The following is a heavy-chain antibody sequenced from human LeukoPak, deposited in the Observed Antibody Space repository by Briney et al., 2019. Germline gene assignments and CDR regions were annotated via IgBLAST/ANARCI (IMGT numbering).Heavy chain of an antibody. D-gene: IGHD3-3*01. J-gene: IGHJ6*03. V-gene: IGHV4-4*07. CDR1: GGSINNYY. CDR3: ARDGYYDFWSGYRGDLDYYYYMDV. Sequence: SETLSLTCTVSGGSINNYYWSWIRQPAGKGLEWIGRIYTTGSTNYNPSLKSRITMSVDTSKNQFSLKLSSVTAADTAVYYCARDGYYDFWSGYRGDLDYYYYMDVWGKGTTVTVSS. CDR2: IYTTGST.